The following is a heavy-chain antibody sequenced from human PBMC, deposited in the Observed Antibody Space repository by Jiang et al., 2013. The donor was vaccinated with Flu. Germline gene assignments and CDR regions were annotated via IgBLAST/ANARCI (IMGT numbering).Heavy chain of an antibody. D-gene: IGHD2-15*01. V-gene: IGHV2-26*01. CDR2: IFSNDEK. CDR1: GFSLSNARMG. CDR3: ARGYCSGGSCYWFDP. J-gene: IGHJ5*02. Sequence: KPTQTLTLTCTVSGFSLSNARMGVSWIRQPPGKALEWLAHIFSNDEKSYSTSLKSRLTISKDTSKSQVVLTMTNMDPVDTATYYCARGYCSGGSCYWFDPWGQGTLVTVSS.